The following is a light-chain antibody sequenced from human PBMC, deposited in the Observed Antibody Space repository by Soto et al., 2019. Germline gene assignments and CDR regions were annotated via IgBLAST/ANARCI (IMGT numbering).Light chain of an antibody. CDR2: EVT. Sequence: QSALTQPPSASGSPGQSVTISCTGTGSDVGGYNYVSWYQQHPGKVPKLMIYEVTKRPSGVPDRFSGSKSGNTASLTVSGLQAEDEADYYCSSYVGCINFAVFGTGTKLTVL. V-gene: IGLV2-8*01. J-gene: IGLJ1*01. CDR1: GSDVGGYNY. CDR3: SSYVGCINFAV.